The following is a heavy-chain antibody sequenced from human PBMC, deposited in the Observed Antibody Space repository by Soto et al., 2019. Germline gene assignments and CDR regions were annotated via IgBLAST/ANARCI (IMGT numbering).Heavy chain of an antibody. CDR3: ARSPTLGYCSGGSCGGGDGMDV. J-gene: IGHJ6*02. V-gene: IGHV1-69*02. CDR1: GGTFSSYT. Sequence: QVQLVQSGAEVKKPGSSVKVSCKASGGTFSSYTISWVRQAPGQGLEWMGRIIPILGIANYAQKFQGRVTITADKSTSTAYMELSSLRSADTAVYYCARSPTLGYCSGGSCGGGDGMDVWGQGTTVTVSS. CDR2: IIPILGIA. D-gene: IGHD2-15*01.